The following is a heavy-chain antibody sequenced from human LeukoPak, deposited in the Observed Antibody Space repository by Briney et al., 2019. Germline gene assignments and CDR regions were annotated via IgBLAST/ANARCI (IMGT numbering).Heavy chain of an antibody. V-gene: IGHV3-23*01. CDR2: ISGSGGST. J-gene: IGHJ4*02. CDR3: AKDPDRVAVAGTPIDY. CDR1: GFTFSSYA. D-gene: IGHD6-19*01. Sequence: PRGSLRLSCAASGFTFSSYAMSWVRQAPGKGLEWVSAISGSGGSTYYADSVKGRFTISRDNSKNTLYLQMNSLRAEDTAVYYCAKDPDRVAVAGTPIDYWGQGTLVTVSS.